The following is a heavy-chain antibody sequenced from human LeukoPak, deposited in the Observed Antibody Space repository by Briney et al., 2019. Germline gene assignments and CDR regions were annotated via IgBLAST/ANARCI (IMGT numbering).Heavy chain of an antibody. J-gene: IGHJ4*02. CDR2: MNPNSGNT. Sequence: ASVKVSCKASGYTFTSYDINWVRQATGQGLEWMGWMNPNSGNTGHAQKFQGRVTMTRNTSISTAYMELSSLRSEDTAAYYCARGWANGGYRRRYFDYWGQGTLVTVSS. V-gene: IGHV1-8*01. CDR1: GYTFTSYD. CDR3: ARGWANGGYRRRYFDY. D-gene: IGHD5-12*01.